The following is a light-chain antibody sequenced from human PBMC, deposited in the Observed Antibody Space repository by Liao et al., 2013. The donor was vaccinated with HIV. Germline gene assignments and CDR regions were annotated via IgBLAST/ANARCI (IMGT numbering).Light chain of an antibody. CDR1: KLGDKY. J-gene: IGLJ2*01. CDR3: QTWDNTFVA. CDR2: QDS. V-gene: IGLV3-1*01. Sequence: SYELTQPPSVSVSPGQTASITCSGDKLGDKYACWYHQKPGQSPVLVIYQDSKRPSGIPERFSGSNSGNTATLTISGTQAMDEADYYCQTWDNTFVAFGGGTRLTVL.